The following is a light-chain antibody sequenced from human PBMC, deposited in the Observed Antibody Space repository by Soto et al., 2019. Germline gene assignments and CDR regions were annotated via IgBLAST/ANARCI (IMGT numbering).Light chain of an antibody. V-gene: IGKV1-12*01. Sequence: EILMTQSPSSVSASVGDSVTITCRASQDISSSYVWYQQNPGKAPNLLIYAASSLQSCVPSSFSSSGCGTDFTLTINRRHPEDTATYYCQQTNSFPRTFGQGTKVEIK. J-gene: IGKJ1*01. CDR3: QQTNSFPRT. CDR1: QDISSS. CDR2: AAS.